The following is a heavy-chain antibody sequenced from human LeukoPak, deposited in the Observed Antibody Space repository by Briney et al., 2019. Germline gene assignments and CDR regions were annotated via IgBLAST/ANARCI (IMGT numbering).Heavy chain of an antibody. J-gene: IGHJ4*02. D-gene: IGHD3-3*01. CDR3: ARHPPYYDFWSGYYMDY. CDR1: GGSISSSSYY. CDR2: IYYSGST. V-gene: IGHV4-39*01. Sequence: SETLSLTCTVSGGSISSSSYYWGWIRQPPGKGLEWIGSIYYSGSTYYNPSLKSRVTITVDTSKNQFSLELSSVTAADTAVYYCARHPPYYDFWSGYYMDYWGQGTLVTVSS.